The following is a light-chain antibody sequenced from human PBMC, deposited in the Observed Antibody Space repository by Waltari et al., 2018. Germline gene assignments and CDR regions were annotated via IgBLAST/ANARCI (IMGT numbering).Light chain of an antibody. CDR3: QHYVRLPAT. Sequence: EVVLTQSPATLSLSPGERATLACRASQSVGTSLAWYQQKPGQAPRLLIYGASRRATGIPDRFSGSGSGTDFSLTISRLEPEDFAVYYCQHYVRLPATFGQGTKVEI. J-gene: IGKJ1*01. V-gene: IGKV3-20*01. CDR1: QSVGTS. CDR2: GAS.